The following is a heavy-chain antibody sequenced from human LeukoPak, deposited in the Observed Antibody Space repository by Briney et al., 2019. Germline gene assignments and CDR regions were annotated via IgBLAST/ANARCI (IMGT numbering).Heavy chain of an antibody. Sequence: SETLSLTCTVAGDSISSSTSYWAWIRQSPGKGLEWIASLYYSGSTYYNTSLKSRLTISIDTSKNQFSLRLRSVTAADTAVYFCARVSSVWVNDYYYYMDVWGKGTTVTVSS. CDR1: GDSISSSTSY. V-gene: IGHV4-39*07. J-gene: IGHJ6*03. CDR3: ARVSSVWVNDYYYYMDV. D-gene: IGHD1-1*01. CDR2: LYYSGST.